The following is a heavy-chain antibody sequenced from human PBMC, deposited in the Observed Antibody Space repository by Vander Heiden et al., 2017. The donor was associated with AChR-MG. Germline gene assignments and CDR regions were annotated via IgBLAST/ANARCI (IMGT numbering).Heavy chain of an antibody. D-gene: IGHD3-9*01. CDR3: AREGSALHYDILTGYYNIPYFDY. J-gene: IGHJ4*02. CDR2: INAGNGNT. V-gene: IGHV1-3*01. Sequence: QVQLVQSGAEVKKPGASVKVSCKASGYTFTSYAMHWVRQAPGQRLEWMGWINAGNGNTKYSQKFQGRVTITRDTSASTAYMELSSLRSEDTAVYYCAREGSALHYDILTGYYNIPYFDYWGQGTLVTVSS. CDR1: GYTFTSYA.